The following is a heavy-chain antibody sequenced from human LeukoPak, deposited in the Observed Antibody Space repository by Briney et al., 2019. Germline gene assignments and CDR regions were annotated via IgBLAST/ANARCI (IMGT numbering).Heavy chain of an antibody. Sequence: GASVKVSCKASGYTFTSYGISWVRQAPGQGLEWMGWISAYNGNTNYAQKLQGRVTMTTDTSTSTAYMELRSLRSDDTAVYYCARDEVYRGVRLRGGFDAFDIWGQGTMVTVSS. CDR3: ARDEVYRGVRLRGGFDAFDI. V-gene: IGHV1-18*01. D-gene: IGHD5/OR15-5a*01. CDR2: ISAYNGNT. J-gene: IGHJ3*02. CDR1: GYTFTSYG.